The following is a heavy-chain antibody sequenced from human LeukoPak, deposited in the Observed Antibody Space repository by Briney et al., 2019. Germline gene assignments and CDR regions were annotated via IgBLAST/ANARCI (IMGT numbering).Heavy chain of an antibody. J-gene: IGHJ6*02. CDR3: ARDGGSYYDSSGYYNYGMDV. D-gene: IGHD3-22*01. V-gene: IGHV1-18*01. CDR1: GYTFTSYG. Sequence: ASVKVSRKASGYTFTSYGISWVRQAPGQGLEWMGWISAYNGNTNYAQKLQGRVTMTTDTSTSTAYMELRSLRSDDTAVYYCARDGGSYYDSSGYYNYGMDVWGQGTTVTVSS. CDR2: ISAYNGNT.